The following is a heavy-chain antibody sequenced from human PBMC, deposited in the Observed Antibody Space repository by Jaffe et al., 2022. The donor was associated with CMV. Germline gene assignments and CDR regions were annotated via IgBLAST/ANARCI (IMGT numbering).Heavy chain of an antibody. D-gene: IGHD1-26*01. V-gene: IGHV4-39*01. Sequence: QLQLQESGPGLVKPSETLSLTCTVSGGSITSSSYYWGWIRQPPGKGLEWIGSVSYTGSTYYTSSLKSRLTISVDTSNNQFSLKLTSVTAADTAVYYCARSIVGATLFDHWGQGTLVTVSS. CDR3: ARSIVGATLFDH. CDR1: GGSITSSSYY. CDR2: VSYTGST. J-gene: IGHJ4*02.